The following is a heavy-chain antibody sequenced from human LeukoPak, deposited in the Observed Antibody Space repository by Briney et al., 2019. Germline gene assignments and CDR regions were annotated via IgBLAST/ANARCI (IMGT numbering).Heavy chain of an antibody. CDR2: TYYRSKWYN. CDR3: ARDDGSVSRRWLQFAP. V-gene: IGHV6-1*01. CDR1: GDSVSSNSAA. J-gene: IGHJ5*02. Sequence: SQTLSLTCAISGDSVSSNSAAWNWIRQSPSRGLEWLGRTYYRSKWYNDYAVSVKSRITINPDTSKNQFSLQLNSVTPEDTAVYYCARDDGSVSRRWLQFAPWGQGTLVTVSS. D-gene: IGHD5-24*01.